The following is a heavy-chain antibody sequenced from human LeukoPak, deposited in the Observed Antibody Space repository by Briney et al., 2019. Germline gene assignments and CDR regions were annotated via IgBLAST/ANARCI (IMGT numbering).Heavy chain of an antibody. V-gene: IGHV4-59*12. J-gene: IGHJ3*02. CDR3: ARDLSDYYGSGSYRPIDAFDI. CDR2: IYHSGGT. D-gene: IGHD3-10*01. CDR1: GGSISSDY. Sequence: PSETLSLTCTVSGGSISSDYWSWIRQPPGKALEWIGNIYHSGGTNYNPSLKSRVTISIDTSKNQFSLKLSPVTAADTAVYYCARDLSDYYGSGSYRPIDAFDIWGQGTMVTVSS.